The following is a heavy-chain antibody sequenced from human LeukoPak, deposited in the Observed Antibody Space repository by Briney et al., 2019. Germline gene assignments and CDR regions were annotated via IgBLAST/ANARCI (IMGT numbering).Heavy chain of an antibody. Sequence: ASVKVSCKASGYTFTVYYMHWVRQAPGQGREGMGRINPNSGGTNYAQKFQGRDTMTRDTSISTAYMDLSRLISDDTAVYYCEREAGGIILGYWGQGTLVTVSS. CDR1: GYTFTVYY. CDR3: EREAGGIILGY. J-gene: IGHJ4*02. V-gene: IGHV1-2*06. CDR2: INPNSGGT. D-gene: IGHD3-10*01.